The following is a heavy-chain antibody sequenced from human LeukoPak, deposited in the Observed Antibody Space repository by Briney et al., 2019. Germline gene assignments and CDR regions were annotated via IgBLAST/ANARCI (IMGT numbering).Heavy chain of an antibody. CDR2: INHSGST. CDR3: ARPGSSSWYKDAFDI. CDR1: GGSFSGYY. V-gene: IGHV4-34*01. D-gene: IGHD6-13*01. J-gene: IGHJ3*02. Sequence: SETLSLTCAVYGGSFSGYYWSWIRQPPGKGLEWIGEINHSGSTNYNPSLKSRVTISVDTSKNQFSLKLSSVTAADTAVYYCARPGSSSWYKDAFDIWSQGTMVIVSS.